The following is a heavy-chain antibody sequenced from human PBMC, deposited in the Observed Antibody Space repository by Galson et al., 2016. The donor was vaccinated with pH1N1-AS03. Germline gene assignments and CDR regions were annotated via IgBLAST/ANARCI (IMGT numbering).Heavy chain of an antibody. CDR2: IIAIFGTP. V-gene: IGHV1-69*13. Sequence: SVKVSCKASGVTFRNFVISWVRQAPGQGLEWVGGIIAIFGTPKHAQKFQGRVTITADESTSTAYMELSSLTSEDTAVYYCARGRGYNYASGGAAFYIWGQGTTVTVSS. J-gene: IGHJ3*02. CDR1: GVTFRNFV. CDR3: ARGRGYNYASGGAAFYI. D-gene: IGHD5-18*01.